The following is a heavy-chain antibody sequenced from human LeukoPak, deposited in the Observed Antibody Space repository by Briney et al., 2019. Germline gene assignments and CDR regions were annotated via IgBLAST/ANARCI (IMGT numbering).Heavy chain of an antibody. CDR3: ARDDSNGYYYPDY. V-gene: IGHV3-48*03. D-gene: IGHD3-22*01. CDR1: GFTFSSYE. Sequence: GGSLRLSCAASGFTFSSYEMNWVRQAPGKGLEWVSYIGSSGSTIYYADSVKGRFTISRDNAKNSLYLQMNSLRAEDTAVYYCARDDSNGYYYPDYWGQGTLVTVSS. CDR2: IGSSGSTI. J-gene: IGHJ4*02.